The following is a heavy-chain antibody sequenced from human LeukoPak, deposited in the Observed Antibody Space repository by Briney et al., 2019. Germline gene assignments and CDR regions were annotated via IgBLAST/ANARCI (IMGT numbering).Heavy chain of an antibody. V-gene: IGHV3-74*01. Sequence: GGSLRLSCTASGFTFSKYWMHWVRQVPGKGLEWVSRINNDGSTTNYADSVRGRLTISRDNARNTVYLQMNGLRAEDTAVYYCARDRIVVDASTWLDHWGRGTLVTVSS. J-gene: IGHJ5*02. CDR2: INNDGSTT. D-gene: IGHD2-15*01. CDR3: ARDRIVVDASTWLDH. CDR1: GFTFSKYW.